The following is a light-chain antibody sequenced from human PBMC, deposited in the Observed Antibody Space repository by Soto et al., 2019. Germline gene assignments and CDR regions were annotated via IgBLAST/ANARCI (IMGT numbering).Light chain of an antibody. V-gene: IGLV1-44*01. Sequence: QPVLTQPPSASGTPGQRVSISCSGSSSNIGSNSVNWYRQLPGTAPKLLIYRNNQRPSGVPDRFSGSKSGTSASLASSGLQSEDESDYYCAAWDDRLDGGVFGGGTKLTVL. CDR2: RNN. J-gene: IGLJ3*02. CDR1: SSNIGSNS. CDR3: AAWDDRLDGGV.